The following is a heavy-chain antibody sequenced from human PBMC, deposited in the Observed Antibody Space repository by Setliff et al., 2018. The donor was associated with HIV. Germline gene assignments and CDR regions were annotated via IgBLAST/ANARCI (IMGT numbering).Heavy chain of an antibody. CDR3: ARHSGSYWFDP. V-gene: IGHV4-61*09. J-gene: IGHJ5*02. D-gene: IGHD1-26*01. CDR2: IYTGGRT. Sequence: SETLSLTCTVSGGSISSGSYYWSWIRQPAGKGLEWIGNIYTGGRTNYNPSLESPVSMSVYTSKNQFSLRLTSVTATDTAICYCARHSGSYWFDPWGQGTLVTVSS. CDR1: GGSISSGSYY.